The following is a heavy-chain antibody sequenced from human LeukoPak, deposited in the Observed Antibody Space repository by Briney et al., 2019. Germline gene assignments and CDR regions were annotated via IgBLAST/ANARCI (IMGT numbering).Heavy chain of an antibody. CDR1: GFTFSSYG. V-gene: IGHV3-33*01. CDR2: IWYDGSNK. J-gene: IGHJ4*02. D-gene: IGHD6-13*01. Sequence: GRSLRLSCAASGFTFSSYGMHWVRQAPGKGLEWVAVIWYDGSNKYYADSVKGRFTISRDNSKNTLYLQMNSLRAEDTAVYYCARAIWGIAAAGSNYWGQGTLVTVSS. CDR3: ARAIWGIAAAGSNY.